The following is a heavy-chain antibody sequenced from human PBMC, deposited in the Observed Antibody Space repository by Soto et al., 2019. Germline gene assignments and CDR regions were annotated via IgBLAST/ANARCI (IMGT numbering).Heavy chain of an antibody. CDR3: ARDTETLGPRANDALDI. CDR2: INAGSGNT. J-gene: IGHJ3*02. CDR1: GYTFSAYT. D-gene: IGHD3-3*02. Sequence: QAQLVQSGAEMKKPGASVKVSCKATGYTFSAYTINWVRPAPGQNLEWMGWINAGSGNTKYSQNFQGRVSITRDTSASTVYMELTGLTSKDTAVYYCARDTETLGPRANDALDIWGQGTMVTVSS. V-gene: IGHV1-3*01.